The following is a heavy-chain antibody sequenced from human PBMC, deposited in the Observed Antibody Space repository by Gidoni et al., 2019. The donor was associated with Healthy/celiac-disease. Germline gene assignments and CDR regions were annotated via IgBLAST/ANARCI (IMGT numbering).Heavy chain of an antibody. J-gene: IGHJ6*02. CDR3: ARDRVVVVPAAMSGYYDYGMDV. CDR2: IYHSGST. V-gene: IGHV4-4*02. Sequence: QVQLQESGPGLVQPSGTLSLTCAVSGGSISSSNWWSWVRQPPGKGLEWIGEIYHSGSTNYNPSRKSRVTISVDKSKNQFSLKLSSVTAADTAVYYCARDRVVVVPAAMSGYYDYGMDVWGQGTTVTVSS. D-gene: IGHD2-2*01. CDR1: GGSISSSNW.